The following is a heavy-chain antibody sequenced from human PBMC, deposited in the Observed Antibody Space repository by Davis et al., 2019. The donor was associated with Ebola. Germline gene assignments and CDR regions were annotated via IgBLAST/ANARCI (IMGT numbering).Heavy chain of an antibody. Sequence: ASVKVSCKVSGYTLTELSMHWVRQAPGKGLEWMGGFDPEDGETIYAQKFQGRVTMSEDTSTDTAYMELSSLRSEDTAVYYCATDPNWGSYDAFDRWGQGTMVTVSS. CDR1: GYTLTELS. J-gene: IGHJ3*02. CDR2: FDPEDGET. V-gene: IGHV1-24*01. D-gene: IGHD1-26*01. CDR3: ATDPNWGSYDAFDR.